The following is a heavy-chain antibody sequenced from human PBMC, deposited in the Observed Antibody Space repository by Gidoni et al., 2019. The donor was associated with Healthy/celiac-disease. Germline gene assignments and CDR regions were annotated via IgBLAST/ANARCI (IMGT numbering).Heavy chain of an antibody. D-gene: IGHD6-19*01. CDR3: ARGASGWYYGVEVDY. V-gene: IGHV4-38-2*02. Sequence: QVQLQEAGPGLVQPAETLSLTCTGSGYSNSSGCYWRWTRQPPAKGLEWVGSIYHSGSTYYNPSLQSRVTISVDTSKHQVSLMLSSVTAADTAVYSCARGASGWYYGVEVDYWGQGTLVTVSS. CDR1: GYSNSSGCY. J-gene: IGHJ4*02. CDR2: IYHSGST.